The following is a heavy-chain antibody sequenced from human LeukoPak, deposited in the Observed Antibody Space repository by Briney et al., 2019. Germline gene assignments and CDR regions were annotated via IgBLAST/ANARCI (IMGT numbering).Heavy chain of an antibody. Sequence: SVKVSCKASRYIFTDYYLHWVRQAPGQGLEWMGGIIPIFGTANYAQKFQGRVTITADESTSTAYMELSSLRSEDTAVYYCARGYCSSTSCPLGYWGQGTLVTVSS. J-gene: IGHJ4*02. CDR1: RYIFTDYY. CDR3: ARGYCSSTSCPLGY. D-gene: IGHD2-2*01. V-gene: IGHV1-69*13. CDR2: IIPIFGTA.